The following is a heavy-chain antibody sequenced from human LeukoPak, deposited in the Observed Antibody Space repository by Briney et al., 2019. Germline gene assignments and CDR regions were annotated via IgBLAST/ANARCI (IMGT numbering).Heavy chain of an antibody. CDR2: ISSSSSYT. CDR3: ARGSRVIDY. J-gene: IGHJ4*02. D-gene: IGHD2-15*01. CDR1: GLTFSDYY. V-gene: IGHV3-11*05. Sequence: GGSLILSCAASGLTFSDYYMSWIRQAPGKGLEWVSFISSSSSYTMSADSVKGRFTISRDNAKNSLYLQMNSLRAEDTAVYYCARGSRVIDYWGQGTLVTVSS.